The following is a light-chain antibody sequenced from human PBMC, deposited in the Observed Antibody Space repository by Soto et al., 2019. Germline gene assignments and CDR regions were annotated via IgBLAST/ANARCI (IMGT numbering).Light chain of an antibody. V-gene: IGLV1-40*01. CDR1: SSNFGSGYD. J-gene: IGLJ3*02. CDR3: QSYDTNLSAWV. Sequence: QLVLTQPPSVSGAPGQRVTLSCTGSSSNFGSGYDVQWYQQLPGTAPKLLIYANRNRPSGVPDRFSGSKSGTSASLAITGLQAEDEADYYCQSYDTNLSAWVFGGGTKLTVL. CDR2: ANR.